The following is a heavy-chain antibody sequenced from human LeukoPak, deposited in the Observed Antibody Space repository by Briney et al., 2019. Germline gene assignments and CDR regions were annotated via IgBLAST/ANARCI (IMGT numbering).Heavy chain of an antibody. CDR3: ARSFSYYYDSSGYFSY. V-gene: IGHV1-18*01. Sequence: ASVKVSCKASGYTFTSYGISWVRQAPGQGLEWMGWISAYNGNTNYAQKLQGRVTMTTDTSTSTAYMELRGLRSDDTAVYYCARSFSYYYDSSGYFSYWGQGTLVTVSS. CDR1: GYTFTSYG. J-gene: IGHJ4*02. CDR2: ISAYNGNT. D-gene: IGHD3-22*01.